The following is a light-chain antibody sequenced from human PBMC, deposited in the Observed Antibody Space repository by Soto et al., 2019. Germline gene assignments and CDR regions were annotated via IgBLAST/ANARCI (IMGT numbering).Light chain of an antibody. Sequence: QSALTQPPSASGSPGQSVAISCTGTSSDVGGYNYVSWYQQHPGKAPKLMIYEVNKRPSGVPDRFSGSKSGITASLTVSSLQAEDEADYYCSSYAGSSNVFGTGTKVTVL. CDR2: EVN. V-gene: IGLV2-8*01. CDR3: SSYAGSSNV. CDR1: SSDVGGYNY. J-gene: IGLJ1*01.